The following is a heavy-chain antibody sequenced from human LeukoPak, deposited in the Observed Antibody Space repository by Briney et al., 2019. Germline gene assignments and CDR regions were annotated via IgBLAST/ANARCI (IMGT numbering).Heavy chain of an antibody. V-gene: IGHV1-69*04. D-gene: IGHD6-19*01. CDR2: IIPILGIA. CDR3: ARVSSADSSGWPGYYFDY. CDR1: GGTFSSYA. J-gene: IGHJ4*02. Sequence: ASVKVSCKASGGTFSSYAISWVRQAPGQGLEWMGRIIPILGIANYAQKFQGRVTITADKSTSTAYMELSSLRSEDTAVYYCARVSSADSSGWPGYYFDYWGQGTLVTVSS.